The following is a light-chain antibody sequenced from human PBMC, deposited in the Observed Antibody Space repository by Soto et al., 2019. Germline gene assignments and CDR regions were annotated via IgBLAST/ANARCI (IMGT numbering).Light chain of an antibody. Sequence: SALTQPPSASGSPGQSVTISCTGTSSDVGGYNSVSWYQQHPDKAPKLMIFDVTRRPSGVPDRFSGSKSGNTASLTVSGLQAEDEADYYCSSYAGSDNYVVFGGGTKLTVL. CDR1: SSDVGGYNS. V-gene: IGLV2-8*01. J-gene: IGLJ2*01. CDR2: DVT. CDR3: SSYAGSDNYVV.